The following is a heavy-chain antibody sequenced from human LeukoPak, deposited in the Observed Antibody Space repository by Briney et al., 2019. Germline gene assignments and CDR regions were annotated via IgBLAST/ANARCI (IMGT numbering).Heavy chain of an antibody. CDR3: ARVLAHYYYYGMDV. Sequence: ASVKVSYKASGYTLTSYAMNWVRQAPGQGLEWKGWINTNTGNPTYAQGFTGLFVFSLDTSVSTAYLQISSLKAEDTAVYYCARVLAHYYYYGMDVWGQGTTVTVSS. V-gene: IGHV7-4-1*02. CDR1: GYTLTSYA. J-gene: IGHJ6*02. D-gene: IGHD3-3*02. CDR2: INTNTGNP.